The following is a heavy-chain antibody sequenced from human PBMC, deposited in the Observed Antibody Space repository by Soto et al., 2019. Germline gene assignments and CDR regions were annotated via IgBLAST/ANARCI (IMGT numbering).Heavy chain of an antibody. J-gene: IGHJ4*02. CDR1: AFTFSSHC. V-gene: IGHV3-23*01. Sequence: GGSLRLSCAASAFTFSSHCMSWVRQAPGKGLEWVSGISGSGTYYTDSVKGRFTISRDTSKSTLYLQMNSLRVEDTAVYYCANDPRGPYSWGQGTLVTVSS. CDR2: ISGSGT. D-gene: IGHD3-10*01. CDR3: ANDPRGPYS.